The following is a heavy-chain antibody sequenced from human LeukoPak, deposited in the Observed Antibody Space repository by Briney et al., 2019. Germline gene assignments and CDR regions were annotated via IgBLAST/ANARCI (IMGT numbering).Heavy chain of an antibody. Sequence: ASVKVSCKASGYTFTGYYMHWVRQAPGQGLEWMGWINPNSGGTNYAQKFQGRVTMTRDTSISTAYMELSRLRSDDTAVYYCARERVRPIIPHRRFDYWGQGTLVTVSS. J-gene: IGHJ4*02. V-gene: IGHV1-2*02. CDR3: ARERVRPIIPHRRFDY. CDR1: GYTFTGYY. D-gene: IGHD3-3*01. CDR2: INPNSGGT.